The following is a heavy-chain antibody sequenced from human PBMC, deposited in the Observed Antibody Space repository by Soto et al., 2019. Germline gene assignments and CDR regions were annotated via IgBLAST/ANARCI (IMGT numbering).Heavy chain of an antibody. CDR3: AREMGACSDSSCYPGPYDS. Sequence: PGGSLRLSCAASGLTFTSYSMIWVRQAPGQGLEWVSYITSKSTTIKYADSVKGRFTVSRDNAKNSLYLQLNSLRDEDTAVYYCAREMGACSDSSCYPGPYDSWGQGTLVTVSS. CDR1: GLTFTSYS. J-gene: IGHJ5*02. D-gene: IGHD3-16*01. CDR2: ITSKSTTI. V-gene: IGHV3-48*02.